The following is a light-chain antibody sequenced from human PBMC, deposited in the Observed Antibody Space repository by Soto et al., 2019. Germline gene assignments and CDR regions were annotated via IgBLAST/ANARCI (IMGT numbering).Light chain of an antibody. CDR1: QSISSW. J-gene: IGKJ4*01. V-gene: IGKV1-5*01. CDR2: DAS. CDR3: QQYDNLLAPT. Sequence: DIQMTQSPSTLSASVGDRVTITCRASQSISSWLAWYQQKPGKAPKLLIYDASSLESGVPSRFSGSGSGTEFTLTISSLQPDDFATYYCQQYDNLLAPTFGGGTRVDI.